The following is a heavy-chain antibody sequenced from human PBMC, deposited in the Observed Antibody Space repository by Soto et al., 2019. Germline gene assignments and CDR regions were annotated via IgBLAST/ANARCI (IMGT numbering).Heavy chain of an antibody. D-gene: IGHD3-22*01. Sequence: EVQLVESGGGLVQPGGSLRLSCAASGFTFSSYWMHWVRQAPGKGLMWVSRIKSDGSGTYYADSVKGRLTISRDNAKNTLYLQMNSLRAEVTAVYFCARGDGDYYDGNGYLGRHWGQGTLVTVSS. CDR2: IKSDGSGT. CDR3: ARGDGDYYDGNGYLGRH. J-gene: IGHJ4*02. CDR1: GFTFSSYW. V-gene: IGHV3-74*01.